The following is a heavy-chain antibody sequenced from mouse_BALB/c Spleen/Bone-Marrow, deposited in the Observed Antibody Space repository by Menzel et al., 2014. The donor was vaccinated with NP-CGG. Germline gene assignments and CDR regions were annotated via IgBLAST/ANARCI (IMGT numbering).Heavy chain of an antibody. V-gene: IGHV5-12-1*01. CDR2: ISSGGGST. J-gene: IGHJ3*01. Sequence: EVQGVESGGGLVKPGGSLKLSCAASGFAFSSYDMSWVRRTPEKRLEGVAYISSGGGSTCYPDTVKGRFTISRDNAKNTLYLQMSSLKSEDTAMYYCARQSRAWFAYWGQGTLVTVSA. CDR3: ARQSRAWFAY. D-gene: IGHD1-1*01. CDR1: GFAFSSYD.